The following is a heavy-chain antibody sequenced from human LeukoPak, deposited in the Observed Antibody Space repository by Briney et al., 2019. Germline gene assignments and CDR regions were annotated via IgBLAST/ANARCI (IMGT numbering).Heavy chain of an antibody. V-gene: IGHV1-69*06. CDR1: GGTFSSYA. J-gene: IGHJ2*01. CDR2: IIPIFGTA. CDR3: ARDFLTYGDYDSAGWYFDL. Sequence: GASVKVSCKASGGTFSSYAISWVRQAPGQGLEWMGGIIPIFGTANYAQKFQGRVTITADKSTSTAYMELSSLRSEDTAVYYCARDFLTYGDYDSAGWYFDLWGRGTLVTVSS. D-gene: IGHD4-17*01.